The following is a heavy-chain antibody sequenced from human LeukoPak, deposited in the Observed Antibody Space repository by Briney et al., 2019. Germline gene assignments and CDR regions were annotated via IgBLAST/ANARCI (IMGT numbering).Heavy chain of an antibody. Sequence: SVKVSCKASGYTFIHHGISWVRQPPAQGLEWMGWISAYNGRTEYAPNLQDRVTMTTDTSTTTAYMEVRSLTSDDTAAYSSGRWSPNPNDPWGQGTLVTVSS. CDR3: GRWSPNPNDP. D-gene: IGHD3-3*01. J-gene: IGHJ5*02. CDR2: ISAYNGRT. V-gene: IGHV1-18*01. CDR1: GYTFIHHG.